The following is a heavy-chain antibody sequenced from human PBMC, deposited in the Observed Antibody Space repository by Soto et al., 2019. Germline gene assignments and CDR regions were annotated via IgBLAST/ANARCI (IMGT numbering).Heavy chain of an antibody. CDR3: ARETASWGNYFDP. V-gene: IGHV4-30-4*01. D-gene: IGHD1-26*01. CDR1: GGSINTVDYY. J-gene: IGHJ5*02. Sequence: QVQLQESGPGLVKPSQTLSLTCTVSGGSINTVDYYWSWIRQPPGKGLEWIGYTFHSGSAYYNPSLNSRVTISVDKSKNHFSLELTSVTAADTAVYFCARETASWGNYFDPWGQGTPVTVSS. CDR2: TFHSGSA.